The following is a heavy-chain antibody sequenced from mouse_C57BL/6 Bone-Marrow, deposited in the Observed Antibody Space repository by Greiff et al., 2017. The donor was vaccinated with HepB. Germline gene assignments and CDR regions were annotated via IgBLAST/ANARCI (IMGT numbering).Heavy chain of an antibody. V-gene: IGHV1-85*01. J-gene: IGHJ1*03. CDR1: GYTFTSYD. CDR2: IYPRDGST. Sequence: LVESGPELVKPGASVKLSCKASGYTFTSYDINWVKQRPGQGLEWIGWIYPRDGSTKYNEKFKGKATLTVDTSSSTAYMELHSLTSEDSAVYFCARSMYYYGSTYWYFDVWGTGTTVTVSS. D-gene: IGHD1-1*01. CDR3: ARSMYYYGSTYWYFDV.